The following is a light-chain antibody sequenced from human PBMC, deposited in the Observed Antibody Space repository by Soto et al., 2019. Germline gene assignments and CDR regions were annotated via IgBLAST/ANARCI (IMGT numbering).Light chain of an antibody. CDR2: DAS. J-gene: IGKJ1*01. CDR3: QQRSSWAWT. Sequence: EIVLTHSPATLSLSPGERATLSCRASQSVSSYLAWYQQKPGQAPRLLIYDASNRATGIPARFSGSGSGTDLTLTISSREPYDFAVYYCQQRSSWAWTFGQGTKV. V-gene: IGKV3-11*01. CDR1: QSVSSY.